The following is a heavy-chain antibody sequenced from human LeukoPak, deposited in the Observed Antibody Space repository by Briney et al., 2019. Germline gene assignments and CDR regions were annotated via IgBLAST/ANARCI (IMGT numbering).Heavy chain of an antibody. Sequence: PSETLSLTCTVSGGSISSYYWSWIRQPPGKGLEWIGYIYYSGSTNYNPSLKSRVTISVDTSKNQFSLKLSSVTAADTAVYYCARHRPGIAVSDWGQGTLVTVSS. CDR3: ARHRPGIAVSD. CDR2: IYYSGST. CDR1: GGSISSYY. J-gene: IGHJ4*02. D-gene: IGHD6-19*01. V-gene: IGHV4-59*08.